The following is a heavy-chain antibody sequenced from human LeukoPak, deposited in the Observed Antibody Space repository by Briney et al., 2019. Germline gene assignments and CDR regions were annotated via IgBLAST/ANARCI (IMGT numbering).Heavy chain of an antibody. J-gene: IGHJ4*02. Sequence: ASVKVSCKASGYTFTGYYMHWVRQAPGQGLEWMGIINPSGGSTSYAQKFQGRVTMTRDTSTSTVYMELRRLRSEDTAVYYCAREGGVRYFDWLPTNFDYWGQGTLVTVSS. D-gene: IGHD3-9*01. CDR3: AREGGVRYFDWLPTNFDY. CDR1: GYTFTGYY. V-gene: IGHV1-46*01. CDR2: INPSGGST.